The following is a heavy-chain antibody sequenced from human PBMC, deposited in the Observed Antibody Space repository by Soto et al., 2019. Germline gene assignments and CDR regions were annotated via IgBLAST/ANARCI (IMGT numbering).Heavy chain of an antibody. CDR3: AKDNYDYIFWRRKTGAFDI. D-gene: IGHD3-16*01. CDR1: GFTFSSYG. CDR2: ISYDGSNK. V-gene: IGHV3-30*18. J-gene: IGHJ3*02. Sequence: GGSLRLSCAASGFTFSSYGMHWVRQAPGKGLEWVAVISYDGSNKYYADSVKGRFTISRDNSKNTLYLQMNSLRAEDTAVYYCAKDNYDYIFWRRKTGAFDIWGQGTMVTVSS.